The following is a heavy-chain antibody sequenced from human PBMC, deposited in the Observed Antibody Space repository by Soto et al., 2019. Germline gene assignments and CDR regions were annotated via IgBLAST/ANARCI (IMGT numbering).Heavy chain of an antibody. CDR1: GFIFNEYG. V-gene: IGHV3-33*03. Sequence: QVQLVESGGGVVQPGMSLRLSCAASGFIFNEYGMHWVRQAPGKGLEWVAVIWYDGSNKYYADYVKGRFTISRDNSKNTMSLQMNNLRAEDTAVYYCARWGCSGTNCNLNQRSYDLWGQGTLVTVSS. J-gene: IGHJ4*02. CDR2: IWYDGSNK. D-gene: IGHD2-15*01. CDR3: ARWGCSGTNCNLNQRSYDL.